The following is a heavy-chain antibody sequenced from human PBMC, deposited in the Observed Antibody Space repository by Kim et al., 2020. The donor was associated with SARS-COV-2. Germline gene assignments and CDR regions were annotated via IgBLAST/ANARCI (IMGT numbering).Heavy chain of an antibody. D-gene: IGHD4-17*01. CDR3: ARVIYGDYMGYYFDY. V-gene: IGHV3-11*06. J-gene: IGHJ4*02. Sequence: GGSLRLSCAASGFTFSDYYMSWIHQAPGKGLEWVSYISSSSSYTNYADSVKGRFTISRDNAKNSLYLQMNSLRAEDTAVYYCARVIYGDYMGYYFDYWGQGTLVTVSS. CDR1: GFTFSDYY. CDR2: ISSSSSYT.